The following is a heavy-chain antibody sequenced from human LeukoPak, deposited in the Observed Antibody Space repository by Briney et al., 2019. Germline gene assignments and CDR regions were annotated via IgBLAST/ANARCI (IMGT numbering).Heavy chain of an antibody. J-gene: IGHJ4*02. CDR1: GGSISNSY. CDR3: ARQVVTGYFDF. CDR2: MYYSGST. V-gene: IGHV4-59*08. D-gene: IGHD2-21*02. Sequence: PSETLSLTCTFSGGSISNSYWSWIRQPPGKGLEWIGYMYYSGSTNCNPSLKSRVTISVDTSKNQLSLRLSSVTAADTALYYCARQVVTGYFDFWGQGTLVTVSS.